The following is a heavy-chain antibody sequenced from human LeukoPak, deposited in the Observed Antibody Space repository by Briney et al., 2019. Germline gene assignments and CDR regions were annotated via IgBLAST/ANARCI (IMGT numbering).Heavy chain of an antibody. CDR1: GGSISSGGYY. Sequence: SETLSLTCTVPGGSISSGGYYWSWIRQHPGKGLEWIGYIYYSGSTYYNPSLKSRVTISVDTSKNQFSLKLSSVTAADTAVYYCARAQRRWLQFFSYWGQGTLVTVSS. J-gene: IGHJ4*02. D-gene: IGHD5-24*01. CDR2: IYYSGST. V-gene: IGHV4-31*03. CDR3: ARAQRRWLQFFSY.